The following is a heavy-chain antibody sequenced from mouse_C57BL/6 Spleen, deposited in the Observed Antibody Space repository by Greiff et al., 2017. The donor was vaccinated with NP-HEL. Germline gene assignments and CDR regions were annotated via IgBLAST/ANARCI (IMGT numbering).Heavy chain of an antibody. D-gene: IGHD1-1*01. J-gene: IGHJ4*01. CDR1: GYAFSSSW. CDR3: ALGDYGSSPSYAMDY. V-gene: IGHV1-82*01. Sequence: VKLVESGPELVKPGASVKISCKASGYAFSSSWMNWVKQRPGKGLEWIGRIYPGDGDTNYNGKFKGKATLTADKSSSTAYMQLSSLTSEDSAVYVCALGDYGSSPSYAMDYWGQGTSVTVSS. CDR2: IYPGDGDT.